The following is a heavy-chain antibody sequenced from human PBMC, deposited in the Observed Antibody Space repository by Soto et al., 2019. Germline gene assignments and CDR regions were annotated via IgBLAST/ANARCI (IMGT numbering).Heavy chain of an antibody. D-gene: IGHD2-15*01. CDR3: VRPYHGGNPTTDY. CDR2: IYPADSDT. J-gene: IGHJ4*02. CDR1: GYSFNDYW. V-gene: IGHV5-51*01. Sequence: LGESQKISCKTSGYSFNDYWSGWVRQMPGKGLEWMGTIYPADSDTRYRPSFQGQVTISADKSISTAYLQWSSLKASDTAIYYCVRPYHGGNPTTDYWGQGTRVTVSS.